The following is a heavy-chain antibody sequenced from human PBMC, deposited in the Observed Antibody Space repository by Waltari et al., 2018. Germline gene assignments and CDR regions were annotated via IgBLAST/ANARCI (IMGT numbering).Heavy chain of an antibody. CDR1: GFTFRGNW. CDR3: ARDFNWGWDF. Sequence: EVQLVDSGGGLVQPGGSLRLSCAASGFTFRGNWMSWVRQAPGRGLEWLANIKPDGSQQYYVDSVRGRFSISRDNAKNSLYLQLNSLRAEDTAIYYCARDFNWGWDFWGQGTLVTVSS. V-gene: IGHV3-7*05. D-gene: IGHD7-27*01. CDR2: IKPDGSQQ. J-gene: IGHJ4*02.